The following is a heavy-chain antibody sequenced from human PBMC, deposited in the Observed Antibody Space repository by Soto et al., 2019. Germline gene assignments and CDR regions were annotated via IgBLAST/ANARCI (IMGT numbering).Heavy chain of an antibody. CDR3: ARGYSIGWYGTYVGGDS. CDR1: GGSFNAFY. Sequence: QVQLQQWGAGLLKPSETLSLTCAVYGGSFNAFYWSWIRQTPGKGLEWIGEINHSGTTNYNPSLKSRVTLSVDTSKDQFSLKLTSVTAADTAVYFCARGYSIGWYGTYVGGDSWGQGTLVTVSS. J-gene: IGHJ4*02. CDR2: INHSGTT. D-gene: IGHD6-19*01. V-gene: IGHV4-34*01.